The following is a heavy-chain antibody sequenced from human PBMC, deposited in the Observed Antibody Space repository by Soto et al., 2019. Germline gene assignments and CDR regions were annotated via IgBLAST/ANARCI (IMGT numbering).Heavy chain of an antibody. V-gene: IGHV2-5*02. Sequence: QISLNESGPTLVKPTQTLTLTCTLSGFSLSTGGVGVGWIRQPPGKALEWLALIYWDYDKRYIPSLKSRLTITNATTKIQLLLTMTNMDPVDTGTYNCAHRRAHGFDPWGQGTLVTVSS. J-gene: IGHJ5*02. CDR1: GFSLSTGGVG. CDR2: IYWDYDK. CDR3: AHRRAHGFDP.